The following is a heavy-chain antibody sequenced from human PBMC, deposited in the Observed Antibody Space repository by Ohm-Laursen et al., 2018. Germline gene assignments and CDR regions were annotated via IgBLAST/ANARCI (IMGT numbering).Heavy chain of an antibody. CDR2: ISWNGGST. Sequence: SLRLSCSASGFTFDDYTMHWVRQAPGQGLEWVDLISWNGGSTYFADSVKDRFTISRDNSKNSLSLVMISLRPEDTALYYCVKDASSLTFRPNYFDYWGQGTLVTVSS. CDR1: GFTFDDYT. CDR3: VKDASSLTFRPNYFDY. V-gene: IGHV3-43*01. D-gene: IGHD2/OR15-2a*01. J-gene: IGHJ4*02.